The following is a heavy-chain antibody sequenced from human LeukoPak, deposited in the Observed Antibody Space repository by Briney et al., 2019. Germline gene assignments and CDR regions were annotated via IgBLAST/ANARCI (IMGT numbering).Heavy chain of an antibody. CDR3: ARDDSYGGDY. CDR1: GFTFSTYS. V-gene: IGHV3-48*01. CDR2: ITSSSTTI. Sequence: GGSLRLSCAASGFTFSTYSMNWVRQAPGKGLEWVSYITSSSTTIYYADSVKGRFTISRDNAKNSLYLQMNSLRAEDTAVYYCARDDSYGGDYWGQGTLVTVSS. D-gene: IGHD2-21*01. J-gene: IGHJ4*02.